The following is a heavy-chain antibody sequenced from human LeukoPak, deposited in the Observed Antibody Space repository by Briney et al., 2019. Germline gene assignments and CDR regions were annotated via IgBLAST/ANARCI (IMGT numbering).Heavy chain of an antibody. V-gene: IGHV1-18*01. D-gene: IGHD3-22*01. CDR1: GYTFTSYG. CDR3: ARDLGYYDNGGSDYGMDV. Sequence: ASVKVSCKASGYTFTSYGISWVQQAPGQGLEWMGWIRADNGNTDYAQKFQGRVTMTTDTSTSTAYMELRSLRSDDTAVYYCARDLGYYDNGGSDYGMDVWGQGTTVTVSS. CDR2: IRADNGNT. J-gene: IGHJ6*02.